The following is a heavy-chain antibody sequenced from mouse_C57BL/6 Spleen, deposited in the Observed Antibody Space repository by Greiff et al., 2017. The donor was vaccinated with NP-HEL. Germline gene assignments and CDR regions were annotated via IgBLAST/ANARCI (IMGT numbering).Heavy chain of an antibody. V-gene: IGHV1-72*01. D-gene: IGHD2-1*01. Sequence: VQLQQPGAELVKPGASVKLSCKASGYTFTSYWMHWVKQRPGRGLEWIGRIDPNSGGTKYNEKFKSKATLTVDKPSSTAYMKLSSLTSEDSAVYYCAREERIYYGNYGGYGYAMDYWGQGTSVTVSS. CDR1: GYTFTSYW. CDR2: IDPNSGGT. J-gene: IGHJ4*01. CDR3: AREERIYYGNYGGYGYAMDY.